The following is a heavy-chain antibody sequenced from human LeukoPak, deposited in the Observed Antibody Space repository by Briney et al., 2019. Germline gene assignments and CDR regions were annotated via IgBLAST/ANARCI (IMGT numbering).Heavy chain of an antibody. Sequence: LSETLSLTCSVSGGSVGSNYWSWVRQPPGKGLEWIGYISYSGDTKYNPSLKSRLSMSVDTSKNQCSLMLTSVTAADTAVYYCARGSGWYPHWGQGTLVTVSS. J-gene: IGHJ1*01. V-gene: IGHV4-59*02. CDR2: ISYSGDT. CDR1: GGSVGSNY. CDR3: ARGSGWYPH. D-gene: IGHD6-19*01.